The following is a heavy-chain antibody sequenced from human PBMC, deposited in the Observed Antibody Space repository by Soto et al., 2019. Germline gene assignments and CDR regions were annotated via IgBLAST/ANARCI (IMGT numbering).Heavy chain of an antibody. CDR2: IYYSGST. J-gene: IGHJ4*02. CDR3: ARVVDCSGGSCYNYFDY. V-gene: IGHV4-31*03. CDR1: GGSISSGGYY. D-gene: IGHD2-15*01. Sequence: SETLSLTCTVSGGSISSGGYYWSWIRQHPGKGLEWIGYIYYSGSTYYNPSLKSRVTISVDTSKNQFSLKLSSVTAADTAVYYCARVVDCSGGSCYNYFDYWGQGTLVTVSS.